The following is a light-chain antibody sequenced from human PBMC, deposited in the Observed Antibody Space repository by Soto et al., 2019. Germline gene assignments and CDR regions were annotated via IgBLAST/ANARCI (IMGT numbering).Light chain of an antibody. CDR2: LGS. CDR1: QSLLNRNGYNS. CDR3: MQALQTPT. V-gene: IGKV2-28*01. Sequence: DIVMTQSPLSLPVTPGEPASISCRSSQSLLNRNGYNSLDWYLQKPGQSPQLLIYLGSNRASGVPDRFSGSGSGTDFTLKISRVEAEDVGVYYCMQALQTPTFGQGTKVEIK. J-gene: IGKJ1*01.